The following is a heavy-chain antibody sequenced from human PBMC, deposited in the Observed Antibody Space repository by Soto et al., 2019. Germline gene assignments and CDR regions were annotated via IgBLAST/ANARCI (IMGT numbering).Heavy chain of an antibody. D-gene: IGHD2-15*01. J-gene: IGHJ4*02. CDR2: INHSGST. Sequence: QVQLQQWGAGLLKPSETLSLTCAVYGGSFSGYYWSWIRQPPGKGLEWIGEINHSGSTNYNPSLKRRVTISVDTSKNQFSLKLSSVTAADTAVYYCARALYCSGGSGYSDYWGQGTLVTVSS. V-gene: IGHV4-34*01. CDR3: ARALYCSGGSGYSDY. CDR1: GGSFSGYY.